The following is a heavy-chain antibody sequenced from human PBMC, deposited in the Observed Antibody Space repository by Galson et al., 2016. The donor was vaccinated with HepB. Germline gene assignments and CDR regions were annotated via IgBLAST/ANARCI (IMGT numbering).Heavy chain of an antibody. Sequence: SLRLSCAASGFTFSSYAMIWVRQAPGKGLEWVSIISGIGGYTSDADPVKGRFTISRDNAENSLYLQMNSLRAEDTAVYYCARVRWLEPLDYWGQGTLVTVSS. J-gene: IGHJ4*02. CDR1: GFTFSSYA. V-gene: IGHV3-21*01. D-gene: IGHD6-19*01. CDR2: ISGIGGYT. CDR3: ARVRWLEPLDY.